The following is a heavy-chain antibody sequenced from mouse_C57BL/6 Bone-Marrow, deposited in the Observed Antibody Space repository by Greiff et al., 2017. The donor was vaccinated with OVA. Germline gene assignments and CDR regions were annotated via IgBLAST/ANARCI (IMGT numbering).Heavy chain of an antibody. J-gene: IGHJ1*03. CDR3: TARVDV. D-gene: IGHD3-1*01. Sequence: EVKLQESGAELVRPGASVKLSCTASGFNIKDDYMYWVKQRPEQGLEWIGWIDPENGDTEYASKFQGKATITADTSSNTDYLQLSSLTSEDTAVYYCTARVDVGGTGTTVTVSA. V-gene: IGHV14-4*01. CDR2: IDPENGDT. CDR1: GFNIKDDY.